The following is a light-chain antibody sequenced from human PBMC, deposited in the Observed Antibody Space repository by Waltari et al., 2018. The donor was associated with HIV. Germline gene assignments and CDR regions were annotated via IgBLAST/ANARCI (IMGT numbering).Light chain of an antibody. CDR3: MQALHTPFM. V-gene: IGKV2-28*01. CDR1: QSLRHKNGKNY. Sequence: DVLLTQSPVSLAVPPGESASISCTSSQSLRHKNGKNYLDWYVKKPGQTPQLLMYMASNLAAGVPVRFSGSGSGTEFTLKISRVEAEDVGLYYCMQALHTPFMFGHGTRLEI. J-gene: IGKJ5*01. CDR2: MAS.